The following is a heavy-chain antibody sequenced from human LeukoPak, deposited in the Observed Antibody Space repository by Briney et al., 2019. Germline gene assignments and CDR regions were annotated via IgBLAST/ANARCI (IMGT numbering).Heavy chain of an antibody. CDR3: ARNNGMDV. J-gene: IGHJ6*02. Sequence: GGSLRLSCAASGFALSSHWMTWVRQVPGRGPEWVANVNRDGSETYYLDSVKGRFTISKDNAKNSLYLQMNSLRAEDTALYHCARNNGMDVWGQGTSVIVSS. V-gene: IGHV3-7*03. CDR2: VNRDGSET. CDR1: GFALSSHW.